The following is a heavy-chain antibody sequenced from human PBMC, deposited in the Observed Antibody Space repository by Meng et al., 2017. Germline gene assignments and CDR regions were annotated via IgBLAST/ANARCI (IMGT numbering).Heavy chain of an antibody. Sequence: QLLLVRWCAGEVKPLWSHVLPCSDYCGSFCGCYCSSSRQPPGKGLEWIVGVNHSRCSNYNPPLKSRGTKPVDTSKNQFSPKLNSVTAADKAVVYCSRRFTMVRGIYNWFDPWGQGTLVTVSS. CDR2: VNHSRCS. V-gene: IGHV4-34*01. J-gene: IGHJ5*02. D-gene: IGHD3-10*01. CDR1: CGSFCGCY. CDR3: SRRFTMVRGIYNWFDP.